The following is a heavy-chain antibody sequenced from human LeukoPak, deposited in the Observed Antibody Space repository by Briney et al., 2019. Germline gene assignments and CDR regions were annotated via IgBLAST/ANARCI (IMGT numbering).Heavy chain of an antibody. D-gene: IGHD6-6*01. V-gene: IGHV4-34*01. CDR3: ARHGLVAARHAFDI. CDR1: GGAFSGYY. CDR2: INHRGST. J-gene: IGHJ3*02. Sequence: SETLSLTCAVYGGAFSGYYWSWIRQPPGKGLEWIGEINHRGSTNYNPSLKSRVTVSVDTSKSQFSLKLSSVTAADTAMYYCARHGLVAARHAFDIWGQGTVVTVSS.